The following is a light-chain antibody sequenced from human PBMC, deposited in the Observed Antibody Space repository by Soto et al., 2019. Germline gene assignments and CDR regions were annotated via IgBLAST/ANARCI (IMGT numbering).Light chain of an antibody. CDR3: CSYAGSYNVV. CDR2: DVS. J-gene: IGLJ2*01. Sequence: QSVLTQPRSVSGSPGQSVTISCTGTRSEVGGYNYVSWYQQHPGKAPKFMIYDVSKRPSGVPDRFSGSKFGDTASLTISGLQAEDEADYYCCSYAGSYNVVFGGGTKLTVL. CDR1: RSEVGGYNY. V-gene: IGLV2-11*01.